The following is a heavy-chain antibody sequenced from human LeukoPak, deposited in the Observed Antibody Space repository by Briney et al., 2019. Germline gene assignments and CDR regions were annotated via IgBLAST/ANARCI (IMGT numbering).Heavy chain of an antibody. V-gene: IGHV1-2*02. D-gene: IGHD6-6*01. CDR3: ARGNPYSSSSAWFDP. J-gene: IGHJ5*02. Sequence: ASVKVSFKASGYTLTGYYIHWVRQAPGQGLEWLGWINPNSGGTNYAQKFQGRVTVTRDASISTAYMELSRLRSDDTAVYYCARGNPYSSSSAWFDPWGQGTLVTVSS. CDR2: INPNSGGT. CDR1: GYTLTGYY.